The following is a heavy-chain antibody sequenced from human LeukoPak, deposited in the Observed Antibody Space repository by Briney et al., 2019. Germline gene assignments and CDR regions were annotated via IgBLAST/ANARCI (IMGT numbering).Heavy chain of an antibody. V-gene: IGHV4-34*01. CDR1: GGSFSGYY. D-gene: IGHD3-22*01. CDR2: INHSGST. CDR3: ASQGLNYYDSSGYSLDY. J-gene: IGHJ4*02. Sequence: SETLSLTCAVYGGSFSGYYWSWIRQPPGKGLEWIGEINHSGSTNYNPSLKSRVTISVDTSKHQFSLKLSSVTAADTAVYYCASQGLNYYDSSGYSLDYWGQGTLVTVSS.